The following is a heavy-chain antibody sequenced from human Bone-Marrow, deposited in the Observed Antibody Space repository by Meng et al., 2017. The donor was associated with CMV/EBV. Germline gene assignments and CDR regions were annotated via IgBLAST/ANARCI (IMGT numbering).Heavy chain of an antibody. CDR2: ISSSNSYI. CDR1: GFTFSSYS. D-gene: IGHD2-2*01. CDR3: ARALRYRGYCSSTSCPNYYYYGMDV. J-gene: IGHJ6*02. Sequence: GESLKISCAASGFTFSSYSMNWVRQAPGKGLEWVSSISSSNSYIYYADSVKGRFAISRDNAKNSLYLQMNSLRAEDTAVYYCARALRYRGYCSSTSCPNYYYYGMDVWGQGTTVTVSS. V-gene: IGHV3-21*01.